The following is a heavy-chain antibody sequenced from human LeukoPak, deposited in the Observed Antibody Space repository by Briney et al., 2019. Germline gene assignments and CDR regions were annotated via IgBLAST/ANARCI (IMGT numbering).Heavy chain of an antibody. CDR2: IWYDGSNK. Sequence: PGGSLRLSCAASGFFFNTYTMNWVRRAPGKGLEWVAFIWYDGSNKYYADSVKGRFTISRDNSKNTVYLQMNSLRAEDTAVYYCAKVLAVTSYGAKSIFDHWGQGTLVTVSS. D-gene: IGHD4-23*01. V-gene: IGHV3-30*02. CDR1: GFFFNTYT. J-gene: IGHJ4*02. CDR3: AKVLAVTSYGAKSIFDH.